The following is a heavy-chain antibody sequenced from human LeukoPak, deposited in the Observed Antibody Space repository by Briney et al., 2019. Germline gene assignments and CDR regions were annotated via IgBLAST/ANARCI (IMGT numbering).Heavy chain of an antibody. J-gene: IGHJ4*02. D-gene: IGHD1-26*01. CDR3: ARLSGTYSRGGDH. CDR2: ISGSGYAI. CDR1: GFTFSDFH. Sequence: GGTLRLSCTASGFTFSDFHMSWIRQAPGKGLEWVSHISGSGYAIHHPGSVKGRFTISRDNAKNSLYLQMNSLRVEDSAVYYCARLSGTYSRGGDHWGQGTLVTVSS. V-gene: IGHV3-11*01.